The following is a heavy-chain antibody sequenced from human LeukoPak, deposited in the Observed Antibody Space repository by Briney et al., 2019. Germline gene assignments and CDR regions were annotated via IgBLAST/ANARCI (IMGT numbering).Heavy chain of an antibody. Sequence: GASVKVSCKASGYTFTGYGISWVRQAPGQGLEWMGWISAYNGNTNYAQKLQGRVTLTTDTSTSTASMELRSLRSDDTAVYYCAREMYDYVWGSYRYPLDYWGQGTLVTVSS. V-gene: IGHV1-18*01. J-gene: IGHJ4*02. D-gene: IGHD3-16*02. CDR2: ISAYNGNT. CDR1: GYTFTGYG. CDR3: AREMYDYVWGSYRYPLDY.